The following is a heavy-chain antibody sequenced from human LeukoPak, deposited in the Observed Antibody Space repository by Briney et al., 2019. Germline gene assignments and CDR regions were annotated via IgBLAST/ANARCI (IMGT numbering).Heavy chain of an antibody. V-gene: IGHV4-34*01. D-gene: IGHD6-19*01. CDR2: INRSGST. Sequence: PSETLSLTCAVYGGSFSGYYWSWLRQPPGKGLEWIGEINRSGSTNYNPSLKSRVTISVDKSKNQFSLKLSSVTAADTAVYYCARAPRINIAVAGMRYYYYMDVWGKGTTVTISS. J-gene: IGHJ6*03. CDR3: ARAPRINIAVAGMRYYYYMDV. CDR1: GGSFSGYY.